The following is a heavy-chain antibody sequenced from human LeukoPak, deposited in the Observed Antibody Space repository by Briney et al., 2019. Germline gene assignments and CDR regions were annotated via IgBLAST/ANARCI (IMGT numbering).Heavy chain of an antibody. V-gene: IGHV4-4*02. CDR3: ARDRRPNCSGGSCYSPYYYYGMDV. Sequence: SETLSLTCAVSGGSISSSNWWSWVRQPPGKGLDWIGEIYHSGSTNYNPTLKSRVTISVDKSKNQFSLKLSSVTAADTAVYYCARDRRPNCSGGSCYSPYYYYGMDVWGQGTTVTVSS. CDR1: GGSISSSNW. D-gene: IGHD2-15*01. CDR2: IYHSGST. J-gene: IGHJ6*02.